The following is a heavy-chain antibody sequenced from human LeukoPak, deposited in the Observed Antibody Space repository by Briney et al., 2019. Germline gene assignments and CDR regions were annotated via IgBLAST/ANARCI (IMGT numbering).Heavy chain of an antibody. CDR2: ISYDGGSN. J-gene: IGHJ4*02. CDR3: ARGYNTNWYRYYFDY. D-gene: IGHD6-13*01. V-gene: IGHV3-30*03. CDR1: GFSFSKYG. Sequence: GGSLRLSCAASGFSFSKYGMHWVRQAADKGLEWVAVISYDGGSNYYGDSVKGRFTISRDNAKNSLYLQMNSLRAEDTAVYYCARGYNTNWYRYYFDYWGQGTLVTVSS.